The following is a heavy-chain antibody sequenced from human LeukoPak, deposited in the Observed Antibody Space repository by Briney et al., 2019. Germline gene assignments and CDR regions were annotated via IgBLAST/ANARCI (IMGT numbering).Heavy chain of an antibody. V-gene: IGHV4-61*02. CDR1: GGSISSGSYY. CDR3: ARRPGIAVAAIDY. CDR2: IYTSGST. J-gene: IGHJ4*02. D-gene: IGHD6-19*01. Sequence: SETLSLTCTVSGGSISSGSYYWSWIRQPAGKGLEWIGRIYTSGSTNYNPSLKSRVTISVDTSKNQFSLKLSSVTAADTAVYYCARRPGIAVAAIDYWGQGTLVTVSS.